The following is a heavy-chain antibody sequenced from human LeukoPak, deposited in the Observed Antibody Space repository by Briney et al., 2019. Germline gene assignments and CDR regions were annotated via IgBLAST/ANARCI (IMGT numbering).Heavy chain of an antibody. CDR2: ISSSSSTI. CDR3: ARVGVCSSTSCYDWFDP. CDR1: GFTFSSYS. Sequence: PGGSLRLSCAASGFTFSSYSMNWVRQAPGKGLEWVSYISSSSSTIYYADSVKGRFTISRDNAKNSLYLQMNSLRAEDTAVYYCARVGVCSSTSCYDWFDPWGQGTLVTVSS. D-gene: IGHD2-2*01. V-gene: IGHV3-48*01. J-gene: IGHJ5*02.